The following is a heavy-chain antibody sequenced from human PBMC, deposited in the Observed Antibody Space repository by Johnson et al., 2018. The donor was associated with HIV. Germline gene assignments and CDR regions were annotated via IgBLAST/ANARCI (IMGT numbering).Heavy chain of an antibody. J-gene: IGHJ3*02. Sequence: QVQLVESGGGVVQPGRSLRLSCAASGFAFSNFGMHWVRQAPGKGLEWVAVTSYDGSNQYYADPVKGRFTISRDNSKNTLYPQMNSLRAEDTAVYYCAKDREAWYISRWSPTDAFDIWGQGTVVTVSS. CDR3: AKDREAWYISRWSPTDAFDI. D-gene: IGHD6-13*01. CDR2: TSYDGSNQ. CDR1: GFAFSNFG. V-gene: IGHV3-30*18.